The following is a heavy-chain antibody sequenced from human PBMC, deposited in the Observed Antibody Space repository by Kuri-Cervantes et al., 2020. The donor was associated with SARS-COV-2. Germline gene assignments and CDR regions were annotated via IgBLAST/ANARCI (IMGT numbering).Heavy chain of an antibody. V-gene: IGHV3-66*01. Sequence: GGSLRLSCAASGFTFDDYGMSWVRQAPGKGPEWVSMVQNVDNTYYADSVKGRFTLSRDNSKNAVYLQMNSLRAEDTAVYYCAGGHFGYWGQGTLVTVSS. J-gene: IGHJ4*02. CDR3: AGGHFGY. CDR1: GFTFDDYG. CDR2: VQNVDNT.